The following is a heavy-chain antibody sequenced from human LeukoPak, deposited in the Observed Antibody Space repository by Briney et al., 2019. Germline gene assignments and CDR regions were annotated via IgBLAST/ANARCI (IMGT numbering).Heavy chain of an antibody. CDR3: ARSRSFWSVEVDY. J-gene: IGHJ4*02. Sequence: ASVKVACKASGYTFTSYYMHWVRQAPGQGLEWMGWINPNSGGTNYAQKFQGRVTMTRDTSISTAYMELSRLRSDDTAVYYCARSRSFWSVEVDYWGQGTLVNVSS. V-gene: IGHV1-2*02. CDR1: GYTFTSYY. CDR2: INPNSGGT. D-gene: IGHD3-3*01.